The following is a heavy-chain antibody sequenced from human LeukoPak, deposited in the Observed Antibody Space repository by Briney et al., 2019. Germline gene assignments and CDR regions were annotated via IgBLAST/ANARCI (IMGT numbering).Heavy chain of an antibody. CDR1: GFTFSNYA. CDR2: ISGSGGTT. CDR3: AKVQEMDTILPPFHY. V-gene: IGHV3-23*01. Sequence: HLGGSLRLSCAASGFTFSNYAMSWVRQAPGKGLEWVSAISGSGGTTFYADSVKGRFTISRDNSKNTLYLQVNSLRAAGMAIYYCAKVQEMDTILPPFHYWGQGTLVTVSS. D-gene: IGHD5-24*01. J-gene: IGHJ4*02.